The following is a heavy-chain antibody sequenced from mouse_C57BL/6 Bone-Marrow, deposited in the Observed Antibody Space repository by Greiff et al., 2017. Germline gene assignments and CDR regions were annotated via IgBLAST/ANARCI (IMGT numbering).Heavy chain of an antibody. V-gene: IGHV1-81*01. D-gene: IGHD1-1*02. CDR1: GYTFTSYG. Sequence: QVQLQQSGAELVRPGSSVKLSCKTSGYTFTSYGISWVKQRPGQGLEWIGEINPRSGNTYYNEKFKGKATLTADKSSSTAYMELRSLTSEDSAVYFCARSGWDWYFEVWGTGTTVTVSS. CDR3: ARSGWDWYFEV. CDR2: INPRSGNT. J-gene: IGHJ1*03.